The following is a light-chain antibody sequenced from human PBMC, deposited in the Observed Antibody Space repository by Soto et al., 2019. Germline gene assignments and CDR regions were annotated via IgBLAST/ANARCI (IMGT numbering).Light chain of an antibody. CDR3: QEYGSSHFI. CDR1: QSVSSSY. J-gene: IGKJ3*01. Sequence: EIVLTQSPGTLSLSPGERATLSCRASQSVSSSYLAWYQQKPGQAPRLLLYGASSRATGIPDRFSGSGSGTDFTLPISRLEPEDCAVYYCQEYGSSHFIFGPGTKVDIK. V-gene: IGKV3-20*01. CDR2: GAS.